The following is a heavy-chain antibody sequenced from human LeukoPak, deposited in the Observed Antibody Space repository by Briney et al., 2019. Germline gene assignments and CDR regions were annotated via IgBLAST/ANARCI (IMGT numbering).Heavy chain of an antibody. CDR1: GFTFSDYY. CDR3: AKDETYYYDSSGYTFDY. J-gene: IGHJ4*02. V-gene: IGHV3-11*01. Sequence: GGSLRLSCAASGFTFSDYYMSWIRQAPGKGLEWVSYISSSGSTIYYADSVKGRFTISRDNAKNSLYLQMNSLRAEDTAVYYCAKDETYYYDSSGYTFDYWGQGTLVTVSS. CDR2: ISSSGSTI. D-gene: IGHD3-22*01.